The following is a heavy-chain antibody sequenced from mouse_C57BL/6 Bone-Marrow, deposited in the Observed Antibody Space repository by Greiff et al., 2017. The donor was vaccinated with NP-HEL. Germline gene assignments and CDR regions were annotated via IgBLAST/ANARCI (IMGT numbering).Heavy chain of an antibody. Sequence: VKLMESGPGLVQPSQSLSITCTVSGFSLTSYGVHWVRQSPGKGLEWLGVIWSGGSTDYNAAFISRLSISKDNSKSQVFFKMNSLQADDTAIYYCARNYIYDGYPLDYWGQGTTLTVSS. CDR3: ARNYIYDGYPLDY. V-gene: IGHV2-2*01. D-gene: IGHD2-3*01. CDR2: IWSGGST. CDR1: GFSLTSYG. J-gene: IGHJ2*01.